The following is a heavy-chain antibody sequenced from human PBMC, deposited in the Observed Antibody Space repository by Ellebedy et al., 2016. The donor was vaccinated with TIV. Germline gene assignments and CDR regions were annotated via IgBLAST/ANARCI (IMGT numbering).Heavy chain of an antibody. D-gene: IGHD1-26*01. CDR3: ATFPLPRGVEQLTEY. Sequence: PGGSLRLSCAASGFTFSDVWMTWVRQAPGQGLECICRIKRNSEGVTTEYAAHVKGRFIISRDDSKNTLSLQMNSLKTEDTAMYYCATFPLPRGVEQLTEYWGQGALVTVSS. V-gene: IGHV3-15*01. J-gene: IGHJ4*02. CDR2: IKRNSEGVTT. CDR1: GFTFSDVW.